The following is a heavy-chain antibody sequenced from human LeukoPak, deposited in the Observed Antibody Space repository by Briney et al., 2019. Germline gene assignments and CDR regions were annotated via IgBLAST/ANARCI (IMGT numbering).Heavy chain of an antibody. Sequence: ASVKVSCKTSGYTFTSYDINWVRQAPGQGLEWMGWVNPNCGDAGYAQKFEGRVNITRDNSISTAYMELSSLRAEDTAVYYCARAPGEHSYAKGFYYFYYYMDVWGKGTTVTVSS. J-gene: IGHJ6*03. CDR3: ARAPGEHSYAKGFYYFYYYMDV. CDR1: GYTFTSYD. V-gene: IGHV1-8*03. CDR2: VNPNCGDA. D-gene: IGHD3-16*01.